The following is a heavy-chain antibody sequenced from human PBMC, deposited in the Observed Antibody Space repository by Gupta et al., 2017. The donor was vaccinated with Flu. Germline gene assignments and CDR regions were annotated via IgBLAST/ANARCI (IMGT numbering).Heavy chain of an antibody. V-gene: IGHV1-69*01. Sequence: APGQGLEWMGGIIPIFGTANYAQKFQGRVTITADESTSTAYMELSSLRSEDTAVYYCARRDYGGNLGDAFDIWGQGTMVTVSS. CDR3: ARRDYGGNLGDAFDI. D-gene: IGHD4-17*01. CDR2: IIPIFGTA. J-gene: IGHJ3*02.